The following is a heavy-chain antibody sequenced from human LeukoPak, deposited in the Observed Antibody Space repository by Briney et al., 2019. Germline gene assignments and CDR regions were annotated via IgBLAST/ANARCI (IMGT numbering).Heavy chain of an antibody. CDR2: IYHSGST. J-gene: IGHJ4*02. Sequence: SETLSLTCAVSGYSISSGYYWGWIRQPPGKGLEWIGSIYHSGSTYYNPSLKSRVTISVDTSKNQFSLKLSSVTAADTAVYYCASFGFRGVKIDYWAREPWSPSPQ. D-gene: IGHD3-10*01. CDR1: GYSISSGYY. V-gene: IGHV4-38-2*01. CDR3: ASFGFRGVKIDY.